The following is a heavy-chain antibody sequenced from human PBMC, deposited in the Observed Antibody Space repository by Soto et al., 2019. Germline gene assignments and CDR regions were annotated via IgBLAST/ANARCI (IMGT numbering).Heavy chain of an antibody. V-gene: IGHV3-23*01. D-gene: IGHD3-10*01. Sequence: PGGSLRLSCAASGFTFSNYAMSWVRQAPGKGLEWASTTNYRGVTTYYADSVKGRFTISRDNSKNTLYLQMNSLRAEDTAVYYCARVGHLGYYYMDVWGKGTTVTVSS. CDR2: TNYRGVTT. CDR1: GFTFSNYA. CDR3: ARVGHLGYYYMDV. J-gene: IGHJ6*03.